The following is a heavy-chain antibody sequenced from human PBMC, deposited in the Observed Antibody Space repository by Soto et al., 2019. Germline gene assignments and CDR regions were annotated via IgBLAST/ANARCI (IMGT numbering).Heavy chain of an antibody. J-gene: IGHJ4*02. CDR2: IYYNGST. D-gene: IGHD3-10*01. V-gene: IGHV4-59*12. CDR3: ARESITMVRGVI. CDR1: GGSISSYY. Sequence: SETLSLTCTVSGGSISSYYWCWIRQPPGKGLEWIGYIYYNGSTYYNPSLKSRVTISVDTSNNQFSLKLSSVTAADTAVYYCARESITMVRGVIWGQGTLVTVSS.